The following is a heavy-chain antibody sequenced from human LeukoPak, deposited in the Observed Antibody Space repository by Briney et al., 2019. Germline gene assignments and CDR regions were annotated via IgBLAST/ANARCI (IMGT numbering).Heavy chain of an antibody. D-gene: IGHD3-10*01. J-gene: IGHJ5*02. CDR3: ARTPTMVRGAIVHWFDP. V-gene: IGHV4-59*08. CDR2: IYYSGST. Sequence: SETLSLTCTVSGGSISSYYWSWIRQPPGKGLEWIGYIYYSGSTNYNPSLKSRVTISVDTSKNQFSLKLSSVTAADTAVYYCARTPTMVRGAIVHWFDPWGQGTLVTVSS. CDR1: GGSISSYY.